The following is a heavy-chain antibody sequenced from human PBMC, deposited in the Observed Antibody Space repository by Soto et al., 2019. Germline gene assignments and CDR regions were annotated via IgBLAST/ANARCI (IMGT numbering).Heavy chain of an antibody. CDR1: GSDIATYP. CDR3: AKDQEFGSRSYEAGMDV. D-gene: IGHD3-10*01. J-gene: IGHJ6*02. CDR2: ASGSGRRT. Sequence: EMQLLQSGGGLVRPGGSLTLSCEASGSDIATYPMNWVRQAPGMGLEWVATASGSGRRTYYADSLKGRFTISRDNSQNTLFLQMSDLRAEDTAVYFCAKDQEFGSRSYEAGMDVWGQGTTVVVSS. V-gene: IGHV3-23*01.